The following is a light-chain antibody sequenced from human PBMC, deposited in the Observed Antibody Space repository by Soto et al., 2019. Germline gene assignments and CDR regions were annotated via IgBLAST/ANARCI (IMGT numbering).Light chain of an antibody. CDR3: GLYMGSGTWL. CDR2: STN. V-gene: IGLV8-61*01. J-gene: IGLJ3*02. Sequence: QAVVTQEPSFSVSPGGTVTLTCALSSGSVSSSNSPSWYQQTPGQAPRTLIYSTNTRSSGVPDHFSGSILGNKAALTITGTQADDESDYYCGLYMGSGTWLFGGGTQLTVL. CDR1: SGSVSSSNS.